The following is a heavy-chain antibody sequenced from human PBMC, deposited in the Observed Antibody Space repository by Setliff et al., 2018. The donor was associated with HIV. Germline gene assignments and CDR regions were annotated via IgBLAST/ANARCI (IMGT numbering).Heavy chain of an antibody. Sequence: SVKVSCKAAGGTFRNYAINWARQAPGQGLEWMGAIIPSLGAIHSAQKFQGRVTITADEYATTVYMELSSLKSEDTAVYYCARGRWFGQLESSFDHWGLGALVTVSS. CDR1: GGTFRNYA. CDR2: IIPSLGAI. J-gene: IGHJ4*02. D-gene: IGHD3-10*01. V-gene: IGHV1-69*13. CDR3: ARGRWFGQLESSFDH.